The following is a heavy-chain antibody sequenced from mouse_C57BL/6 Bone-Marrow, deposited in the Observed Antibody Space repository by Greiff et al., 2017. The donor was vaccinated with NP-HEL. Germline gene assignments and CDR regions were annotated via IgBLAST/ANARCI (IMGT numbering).Heavy chain of an antibody. J-gene: IGHJ4*01. CDR3: TRDRDYNNYDAMDY. D-gene: IGHD1-3*01. CDR2: ISSGGDYI. V-gene: IGHV5-9-1*02. CDR1: GFTFSSYA. Sequence: VQLKESGEGLVKPGGSLKLSCAASGFTFSSYAMSWVRQTPEKRLEWVAYISSGGDYIYYADTVKGRFTISRDNARNTLYLQMSSLKSEDTAMYYCTRDRDYNNYDAMDYWGQGTSVTVSS.